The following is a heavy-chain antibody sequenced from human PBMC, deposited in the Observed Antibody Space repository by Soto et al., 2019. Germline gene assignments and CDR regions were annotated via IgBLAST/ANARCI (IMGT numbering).Heavy chain of an antibody. CDR2: INPNSGGT. D-gene: IGHD6-13*01. CDR1: GYTFTGYY. Sequence: ASVKVSCKASGYTFTGYYMHWVRQAPGQGLEWMGWINPNSGGTNYAQKFQGWVTMTRDTSISTAYMELSRLRSDDTAVYYCARDRVAAAGSYYYYYGMDVGGKGTRVPVS. J-gene: IGHJ6*04. CDR3: ARDRVAAAGSYYYYYGMDV. V-gene: IGHV1-2*04.